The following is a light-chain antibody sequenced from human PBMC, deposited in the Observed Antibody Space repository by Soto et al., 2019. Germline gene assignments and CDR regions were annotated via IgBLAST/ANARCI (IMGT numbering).Light chain of an antibody. V-gene: IGKV3-20*01. CDR1: QPVNSGY. J-gene: IGKJ1*01. CDR3: QLYGSSPKT. CDR2: GVS. Sequence: IVLTQSPGTLSLSPGEGATLSCRASQPVNSGYLAWYQQKPGQAPRLLMYGVSTRDSGIPDRFSGSGAGTDFTLTSSRLEPGDFAVYYCQLYGSSPKTFGQGTKVEFK.